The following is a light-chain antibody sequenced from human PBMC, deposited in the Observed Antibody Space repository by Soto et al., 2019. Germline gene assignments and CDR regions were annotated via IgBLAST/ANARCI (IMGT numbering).Light chain of an antibody. CDR1: QSISTY. CDR2: DAF. J-gene: IGKJ4*01. Sequence: EIVLTQSPATLSLSPGDRATLSCRASQSISTYLAWYQQRPGQAPRLLIYDAFTRATGIPARFSGSGSGTDFTLTISSLEPEDFAVYYCQQRSNWPRLTFGGGTKVDIK. V-gene: IGKV3-11*01. CDR3: QQRSNWPRLT.